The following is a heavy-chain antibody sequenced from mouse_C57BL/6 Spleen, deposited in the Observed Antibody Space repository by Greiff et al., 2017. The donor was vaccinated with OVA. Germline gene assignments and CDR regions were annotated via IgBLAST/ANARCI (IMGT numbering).Heavy chain of an antibody. Sequence: QVQLQQPGAELVKPGASVKMSCKASGYTFTSYWITWVKQRPGQGLEWIGDLYPGSGSTNYNDKFKSKATLTVDPSSSTAYMQLTSLTSEDSAVYYFTSKEDYYGSTLIAYWGQGTLVTVSA. CDR2: LYPGSGST. CDR1: GYTFTSYW. D-gene: IGHD1-1*01. J-gene: IGHJ3*01. V-gene: IGHV1-55*01. CDR3: TSKEDYYGSTLIAY.